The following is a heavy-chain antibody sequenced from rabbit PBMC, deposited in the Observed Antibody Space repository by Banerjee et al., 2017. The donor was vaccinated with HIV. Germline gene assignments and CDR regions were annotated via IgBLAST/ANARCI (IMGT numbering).Heavy chain of an antibody. V-gene: IGHV1S45*01. CDR3: ARDPGYTYGILGYTYFNL. Sequence: QQQLEESGGGLVKPEGSLTLTCKASGFDFNTTYWICWVRQAPGKGLEWIACIYAGSGGYIYYASWAKGRFTISKTSSTTVTLRMTSLTAADTATYFCARDPGYTYGILGYTYFNLWGPGTLVTVS. CDR1: GFDFNTTYW. D-gene: IGHD6-1*01. J-gene: IGHJ4*01. CDR2: IYAGSGGYI.